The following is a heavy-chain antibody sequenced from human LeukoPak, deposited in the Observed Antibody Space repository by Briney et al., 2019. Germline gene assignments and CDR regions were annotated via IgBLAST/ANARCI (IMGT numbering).Heavy chain of an antibody. Sequence: PSETLSLTCAVYGGSFSGYYWSWIRQPPGKGLEWIGEINHSGSTNYNPSLKSRVTISVDTSKNQFSLKLSSVTAADTAVYYCARVFLYSSSWYLDPWGQGTLVTVSS. CDR1: GGSFSGYY. CDR2: INHSGST. CDR3: ARVFLYSSSWYLDP. V-gene: IGHV4-34*01. J-gene: IGHJ5*02. D-gene: IGHD6-13*01.